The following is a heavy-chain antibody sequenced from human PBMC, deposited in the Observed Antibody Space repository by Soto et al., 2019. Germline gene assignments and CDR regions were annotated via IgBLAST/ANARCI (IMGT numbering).Heavy chain of an antibody. Sequence: QVQLQESGPGLVKPSGTLSLTCTVSGASISSTSSYDYWSWVRQPPGKGLEWIGEIYHSGSTNYNPSLKSRVTMSVDTSNNQFPLRLSSVTAADTAVYYCARMVGATLVDYWGQVSLVTVSS. CDR1: GASISSTSSYDY. CDR3: ARMVGATLVDY. D-gene: IGHD1-26*01. J-gene: IGHJ4*02. CDR2: IYHSGST. V-gene: IGHV4-4*02.